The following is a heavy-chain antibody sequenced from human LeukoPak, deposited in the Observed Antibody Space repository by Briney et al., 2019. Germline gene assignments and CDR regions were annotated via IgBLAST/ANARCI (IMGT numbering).Heavy chain of an antibody. J-gene: IGHJ4*02. CDR1: GGSISSFY. CDR3: AREWELVFDY. CDR2: IYNSGST. V-gene: IGHV4-4*07. Sequence: SETLSLTCNVSGGSISSFYWNWIRQPAGKGLEWIGRIYNSGSTNYNPSLKSRLSMSVDTSKNQFSLNLRSVTAADTAIYYCAREWELVFDYWGQGTLVTVSS. D-gene: IGHD1-26*01.